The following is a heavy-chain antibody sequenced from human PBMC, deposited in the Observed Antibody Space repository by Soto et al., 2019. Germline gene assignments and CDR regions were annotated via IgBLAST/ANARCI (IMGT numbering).Heavy chain of an antibody. CDR2: ISGSGGST. Sequence: EVQLLESGGGLVQPGGSLRLSCAASGFTFSSYGMSWVRQAPGKGLEWVSAISGSGGSTYYADSVKGRFTISRDNSKNTLYLQMNSVRTEDTAVYYCAKGLYCSGGSCYSGACDIWGQGTMVTVSS. CDR3: AKGLYCSGGSCYSGACDI. V-gene: IGHV3-23*01. J-gene: IGHJ3*02. D-gene: IGHD2-15*01. CDR1: GFTFSSYG.